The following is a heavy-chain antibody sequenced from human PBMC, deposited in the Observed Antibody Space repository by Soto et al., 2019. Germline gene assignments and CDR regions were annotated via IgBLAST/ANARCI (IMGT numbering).Heavy chain of an antibody. CDR1: GFIYSSCA. D-gene: IGHD2-15*01. CDR2: VSHDGTLL. CDR3: VKDRSDTWSFDY. Sequence: QVQLVESGGGVVQPGRSLRLSCSASGFIYSSCAMHWVRQVPGKGLEWLAVVSHDGTLLPYADSVKSRFTISRDNSRKMLYLQMNSLIPDDPAVYYCVKDRSDTWSFDYWGQGTLVTVSS. J-gene: IGHJ4*02. V-gene: IGHV3-30*18.